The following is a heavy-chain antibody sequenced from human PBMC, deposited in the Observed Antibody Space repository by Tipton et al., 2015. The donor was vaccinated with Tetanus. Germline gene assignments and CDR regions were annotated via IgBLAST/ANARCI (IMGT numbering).Heavy chain of an antibody. Sequence: SLRLSCAASGFTFSSYGMHWVRQAPGKGLDWVAVVWYDGSNKYYADSVKGRFTISRDNSKNTVYQQISSLRAEDTAVYYCVRDRYSTSYGMDVWGQGTTVTVSS. CDR3: VRDRYSTSYGMDV. D-gene: IGHD6-6*01. CDR2: VWYDGSNK. V-gene: IGHV3-33*01. J-gene: IGHJ6*02. CDR1: GFTFSSYG.